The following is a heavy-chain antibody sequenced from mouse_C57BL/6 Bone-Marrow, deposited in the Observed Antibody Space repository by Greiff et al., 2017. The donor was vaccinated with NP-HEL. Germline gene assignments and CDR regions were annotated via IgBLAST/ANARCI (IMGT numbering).Heavy chain of an antibody. CDR1: GFTFSDYY. CDR2: ISNGGGST. Sequence: EVKVVESGGGLVQPGGSLKLSCAASGFTFSDYYMYWVRQTPEKRLEWVAYISNGGGSTYYPDTVKGRFTISRDNAKNTLYLQMSRLKSEDTAMYYCARTGDYDVAWFAYWGQGTLVTVSA. CDR3: ARTGDYDVAWFAY. D-gene: IGHD2-4*01. V-gene: IGHV5-12*01. J-gene: IGHJ3*01.